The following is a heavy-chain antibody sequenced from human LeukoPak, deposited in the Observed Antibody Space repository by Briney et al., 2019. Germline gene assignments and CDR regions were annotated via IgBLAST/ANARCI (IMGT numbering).Heavy chain of an antibody. Sequence: PGEPLKISWKGSGYSFTTYWIGWVRQVPGKGREWMGIIYPGTPDTQYTPPFQGQVTISVDKSTTPAYLKWRSLKASDPAMYYCAGRKYFSTWFDPWGQGTLVTVSS. D-gene: IGHD1-14*01. CDR3: AGRKYFSTWFDP. V-gene: IGHV5-51*01. CDR2: IYPGTPDT. J-gene: IGHJ5*02. CDR1: GYSFTTYW.